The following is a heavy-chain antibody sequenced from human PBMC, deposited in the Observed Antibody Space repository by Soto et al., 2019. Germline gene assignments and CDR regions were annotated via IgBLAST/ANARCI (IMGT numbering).Heavy chain of an antibody. CDR3: ARDNGIAPLGLASGSWFEP. J-gene: IGHJ5*02. CDR1: GYTFTSYG. CDR2: ISAYNGNT. V-gene: IGHV1-18*04. D-gene: IGHD6-13*01. Sequence: ASVKVSCKASGYTFTSYGISWVRQAPGQGLEWMGWISAYNGNTNYAQKLQGRVTMTTDTSTSTAYMELRSLRSDDTAVYYCARDNGIAPLGLASGSWFEPWGQGTLVTAPQ.